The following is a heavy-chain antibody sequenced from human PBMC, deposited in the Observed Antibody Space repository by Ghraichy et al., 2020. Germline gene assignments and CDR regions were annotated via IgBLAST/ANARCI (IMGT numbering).Heavy chain of an antibody. CDR1: GGSFSGYY. Sequence: SETLSLTCAVYGGSFSGYYWSWIRQPPGKGLEWIGEINHSGSTNYNPSLKSRVTISVDTSKNQFSLKLSSVTAADTAVYYCARVPSPPNSYPQNYGMDVWGQGTTVTVSS. J-gene: IGHJ6*02. V-gene: IGHV4-34*01. D-gene: IGHD4-23*01. CDR3: ARVPSPPNSYPQNYGMDV. CDR2: INHSGST.